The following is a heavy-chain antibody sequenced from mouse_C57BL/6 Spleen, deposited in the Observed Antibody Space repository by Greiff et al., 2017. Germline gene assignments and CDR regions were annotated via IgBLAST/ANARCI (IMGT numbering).Heavy chain of an antibody. CDR2: IRSKSSNYAT. Sequence: EVHLVESGGGLVPPKGALKLSCAASGFTFHTYAMHWVRQAPGKGLEWGARIRSKSSNYATYYADSVKDRFTISRDDSQSMLYLQMNNLKTEDTAMYYCVRYFDVWGTGTTVTVSS. J-gene: IGHJ1*03. CDR1: GFTFHTYA. V-gene: IGHV10-3*01. CDR3: VRYFDV.